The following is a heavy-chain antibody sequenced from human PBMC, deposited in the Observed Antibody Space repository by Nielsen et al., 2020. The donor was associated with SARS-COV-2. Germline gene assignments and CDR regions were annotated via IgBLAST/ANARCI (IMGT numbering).Heavy chain of an antibody. Sequence: SDTLSLTCSLSGGSISSSNCWSWVRQPPGKGLEWIGEIYHSGSTNYNPSLKSRVTISVDKSKNQFSLKLSSVTAADTAVYYCARGPKLGIAAPDYWGQGTLVTVSS. CDR3: ARGPKLGIAAPDY. CDR1: GGSISSSNC. D-gene: IGHD7-27*01. J-gene: IGHJ4*02. CDR2: IYHSGST. V-gene: IGHV4-4*02.